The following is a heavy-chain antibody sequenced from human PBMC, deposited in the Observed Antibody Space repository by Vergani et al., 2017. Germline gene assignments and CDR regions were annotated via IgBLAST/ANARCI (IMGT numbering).Heavy chain of an antibody. CDR3: GREQSPASLMDKPIDI. Sequence: QVQLVASGGGLVRPGGSLRLSCAASGFIFSDYYMTWIRQTPGKGLEWLAHISDGGETKMYAESLKGRFTVSRDNTKNLLILQMKTLKDDDTATYYCGREQSPASLMDKPIDIWGQGTLVTVSS. CDR2: ISDGGETK. V-gene: IGHV3-11*01. CDR1: GFIFSDYY. J-gene: IGHJ5*02. D-gene: IGHD2-2*01.